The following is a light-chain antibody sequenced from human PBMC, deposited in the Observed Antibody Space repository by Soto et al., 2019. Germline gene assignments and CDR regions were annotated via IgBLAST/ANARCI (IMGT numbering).Light chain of an antibody. CDR3: TSYTTTSTLAV. J-gene: IGLJ1*01. CDR2: DVS. Sequence: QSALPQPASVSGSPGQSITISCTGTSSDVGSYNYVSWYQQHPGKAPKLIIYDVSDRPSGVSPRFSGSKSGNTASLTISGLQAEDEADYYCTSYTTTSTLAVFGTGTKLTVL. CDR1: SSDVGSYNY. V-gene: IGLV2-14*03.